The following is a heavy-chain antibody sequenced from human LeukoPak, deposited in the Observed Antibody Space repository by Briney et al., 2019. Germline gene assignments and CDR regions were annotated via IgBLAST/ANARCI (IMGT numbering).Heavy chain of an antibody. V-gene: IGHV3-30*02. J-gene: IGHJ4*02. CDR1: GFSFRKIG. D-gene: IGHD1-26*01. Sequence: PGGPWRLSCEGPGFSFRKIGIHWVRRAPGKGRGGGPFIQYDGSGKYYADSVKGRFTISRDNSKNTLYLQMSSLRPEDTAVYYCAKDLGSWSYSLDYWGQGTLVTVSS. CDR3: AKDLGSWSYSLDY. CDR2: IQYDGSGK.